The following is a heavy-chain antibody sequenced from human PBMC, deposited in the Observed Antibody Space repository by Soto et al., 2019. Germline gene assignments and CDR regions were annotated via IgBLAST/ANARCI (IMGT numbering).Heavy chain of an antibody. CDR3: ARQNYYSGMDV. Sequence: ASVKVSCKASGYTFTSYFITWVRQAPGQGLEWMGWSSAYNGNTNYAQMLKGRVTMTTDTSTATAYMEMTSLRSDDTAVYYCARQNYYSGMDVWAQGTTVTVSS. J-gene: IGHJ6*02. V-gene: IGHV1-18*01. CDR1: GYTFTSYF. CDR2: SSAYNGNT.